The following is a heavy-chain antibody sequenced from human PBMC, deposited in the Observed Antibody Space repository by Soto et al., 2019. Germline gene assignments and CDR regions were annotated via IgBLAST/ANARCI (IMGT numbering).Heavy chain of an antibody. CDR3: AKGVAAWGYFDY. V-gene: IGHV3-9*01. Sequence: EVQLVESGGGLVQPGRSLRLSCAASGFTFDDYAMHWVRQAPGKGLEWVSGISWNSGPIGYADSVKGRFTISRDNAKNSLYLQMNSLRAEDTALYYCAKGVAAWGYFDYWGQGNLVTVSS. CDR1: GFTFDDYA. CDR2: ISWNSGPI. D-gene: IGHD2-15*01. J-gene: IGHJ4*02.